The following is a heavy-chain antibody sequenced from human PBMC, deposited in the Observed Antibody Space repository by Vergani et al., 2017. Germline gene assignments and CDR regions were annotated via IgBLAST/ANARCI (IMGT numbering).Heavy chain of an antibody. Sequence: EVQLLESGGGLVQPGGSLRLSCAASGFTFSSYAMSWVRQAPGKGLEWVSAISGSGGSTYYADSVKGRFTISRDNSKNTLYLQMNSLRAEDTAVYYCARPRVTQLVRGLEYGMDVWGQGTTVTVSS. CDR2: ISGSGGST. V-gene: IGHV3-23*01. J-gene: IGHJ6*02. CDR3: ARPRVTQLVRGLEYGMDV. D-gene: IGHD6-6*01. CDR1: GFTFSSYA.